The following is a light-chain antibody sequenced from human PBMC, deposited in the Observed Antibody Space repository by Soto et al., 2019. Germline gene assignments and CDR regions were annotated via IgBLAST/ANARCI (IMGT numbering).Light chain of an antibody. Sequence: DIQMTQSPSTLSASVGDRVTITCRASQSISTWLAWYQQKPGKAPKLLIYRASNLEGGVPSRFSGIGSGTEFTITISGLQPDDVATYYCQQYNDYPLTFGGGTTVEIK. V-gene: IGKV1-5*03. CDR3: QQYNDYPLT. CDR2: RAS. J-gene: IGKJ4*02. CDR1: QSISTW.